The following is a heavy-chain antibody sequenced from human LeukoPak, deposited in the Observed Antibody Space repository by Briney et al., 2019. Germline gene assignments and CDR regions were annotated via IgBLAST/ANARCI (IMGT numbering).Heavy chain of an antibody. V-gene: IGHV5-51*01. D-gene: IGHD5-12*01. CDR1: GYTFSSYW. J-gene: IGHJ4*02. CDR2: IYPGDSDT. Sequence: ESLTISCKGSGYTFSSYWIGWVRQMPGKGLEYMGIIYPGDSDTTYSPSFQGQVTISADKLTSTAYLQWSSLKASDGAMYYCATRRYSGTDFDYWGQGTLVTVAS. CDR3: ATRRYSGTDFDY.